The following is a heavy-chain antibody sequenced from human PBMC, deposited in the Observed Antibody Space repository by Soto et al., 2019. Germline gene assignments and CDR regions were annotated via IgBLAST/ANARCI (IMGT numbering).Heavy chain of an antibody. J-gene: IGHJ6*02. V-gene: IGHV1-69*01. CDR3: ATLRRIFGVVITNYYYYGMDV. D-gene: IGHD3-3*01. CDR2: IIHIFGTA. CDR1: GGTFSSYA. Sequence: QVQLVQSGAEVKKPGSSVKVSCKASGGTFSSYASSWVRQAPGQGLEWLGGIIHIFGTANYAQKFQGRATITADESTSTAYVELSSLRSEDTAVYYYATLRRIFGVVITNYYYYGMDVWGQGTTVTGSS.